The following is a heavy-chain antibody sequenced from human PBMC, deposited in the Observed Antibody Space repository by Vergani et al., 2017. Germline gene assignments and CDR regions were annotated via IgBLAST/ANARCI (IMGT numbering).Heavy chain of an antibody. CDR1: GFTFSSYA. J-gene: IGHJ5*02. V-gene: IGHV3-23*01. D-gene: IGHD3-3*01. CDR2: ISGSGGST. CDR3: AKWRYDFWSGYWPNNWFDP. Sequence: EVQLLESGGGLVQPGGSLRLSCAASGFTFSSYAMSWVRQAPGKGLEWVSAISGSGGSTYYAYSVKGRFTISRDNSKNTLYLQMNSLRAEDTAVYYCAKWRYDFWSGYWPNNWFDPWGQGTLVTVSS.